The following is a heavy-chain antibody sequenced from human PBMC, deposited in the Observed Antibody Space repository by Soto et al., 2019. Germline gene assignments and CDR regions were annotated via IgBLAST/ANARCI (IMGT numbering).Heavy chain of an antibody. CDR3: AKLRGSGWYFHY. Sequence: EVQVLESGGGLVQPGGSLRLSCVASGFTFSDFAMSWVRQAPGKGLEWVSSISGSGGTIYYADSVKGRFTISRDNSNNTLYLQMHSLRADDTAVYFCAKLRGSGWYFHYWGKGTLVAVSS. CDR1: GFTFSDFA. J-gene: IGHJ4*02. D-gene: IGHD6-19*01. V-gene: IGHV3-23*01. CDR2: ISGSGGTI.